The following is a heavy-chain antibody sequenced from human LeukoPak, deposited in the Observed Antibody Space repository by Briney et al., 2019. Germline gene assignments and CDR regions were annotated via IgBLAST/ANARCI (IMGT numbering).Heavy chain of an antibody. J-gene: IGHJ3*02. CDR2: ISYDGSNK. CDR3: AKGGWVPYSSIYTGAFDI. Sequence: PGRSLRLSCAASGFTFSSYGMHWVRQAPGKGLEWVAVISYDGSNKYYADSVKGRFTISRDNSKNTLYLQMNSLRAEDTAVYYCAKGGWVPYSSIYTGAFDIWGQGTMVTVSS. V-gene: IGHV3-30*18. CDR1: GFTFSSYG. D-gene: IGHD6-13*01.